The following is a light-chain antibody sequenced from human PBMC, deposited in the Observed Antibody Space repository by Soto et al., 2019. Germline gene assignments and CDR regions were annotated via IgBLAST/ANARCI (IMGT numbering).Light chain of an antibody. J-gene: IGKJ4*01. CDR3: PQSYSTPLT. Sequence: DIQMTQSPSSLSASVGDRVTITCRASQSISNFLNWYQQKPGKAPKLLIYAASSLQSGVPARFSGSESGTDFTLTISSLQPEDFATYYCPQSYSTPLTFGGGTKVEIK. CDR2: AAS. V-gene: IGKV1-39*01. CDR1: QSISNF.